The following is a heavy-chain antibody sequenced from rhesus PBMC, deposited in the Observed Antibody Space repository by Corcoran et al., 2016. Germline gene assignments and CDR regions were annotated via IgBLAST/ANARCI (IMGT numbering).Heavy chain of an antibody. CDR2: INSGGGCT. J-gene: IGHJ4*01. CDR3: AKAEDDYGYYYTADYFDY. Sequence: EVQLVETGGGLVQPGGSLKLSCAGSGFTFSSYGMSWVRQAPGKGLEWVSAINSGGGCTYYASSEKVRFSIYRDNSKNTLSLQMNSLRAEDTAVYYCAKAEDDYGYYYTADYFDYWGQGVLVTVSS. CDR1: GFTFSSYG. D-gene: IGHD3-9*01. V-gene: IGHV3S5*01.